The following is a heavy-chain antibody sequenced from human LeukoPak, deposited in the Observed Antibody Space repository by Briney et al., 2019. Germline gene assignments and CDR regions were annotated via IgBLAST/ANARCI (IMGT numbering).Heavy chain of an antibody. D-gene: IGHD3-22*01. J-gene: IGHJ3*02. Sequence: SVKVSCKASGYTFTSYDINWVRQAPGQGLEWMGGIIPIFGTANYAQKFQGRVTITTDESTSTAYMELSSLRSEDTAVYYCASAPTPTYYYDSSGLPEGAFDIWGQGTMVTVSS. CDR2: IIPIFGTA. V-gene: IGHV1-69*05. CDR3: ASAPTPTYYYDSSGLPEGAFDI. CDR1: GYTFTSYD.